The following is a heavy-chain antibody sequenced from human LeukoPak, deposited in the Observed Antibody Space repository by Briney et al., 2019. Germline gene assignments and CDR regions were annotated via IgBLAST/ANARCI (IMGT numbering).Heavy chain of an antibody. Sequence: PGGSLRLSCAASGFTFSSYSMNWVRQAPGKGLEWVSAISGSGGSTYYADSVKGRFTISRDNSKNTLYLQMNSLRAEDTAVYYCAKDLSSSGWPDYYFDYWGQGTLVTVSS. CDR2: ISGSGGST. J-gene: IGHJ4*02. CDR3: AKDLSSSGWPDYYFDY. V-gene: IGHV3-23*01. CDR1: GFTFSSYS. D-gene: IGHD6-19*01.